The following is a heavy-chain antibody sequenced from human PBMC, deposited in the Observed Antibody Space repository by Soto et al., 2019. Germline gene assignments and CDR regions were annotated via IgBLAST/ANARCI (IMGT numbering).Heavy chain of an antibody. CDR1: GFTFDHYA. V-gene: IGHV3-49*03. Sequence: EVQLLESGGGLAQPGRSLRLSCTSSGFTFDHYAMTWFRQAPGKGLEWVGFITSKDYGGTTEYAASVKGRFTISRDDTKSIAYLQMDSLKTEDTAVYYCTRDHPDNCGSGTYHFDYWGQGALVTVS. CDR3: TRDHPDNCGSGTYHFDY. CDR2: ITSKDYGGTT. J-gene: IGHJ4*02. D-gene: IGHD3-10*01.